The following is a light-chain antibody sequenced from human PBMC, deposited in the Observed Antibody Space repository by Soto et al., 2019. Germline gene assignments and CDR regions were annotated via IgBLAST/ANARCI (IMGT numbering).Light chain of an antibody. V-gene: IGKV1-5*01. Sequence: DIQMTQSPSTLSASVGDRVTITCRASQSISSWLAWYQQKPGKAPKLLIYDASSLESGVPSRFSGSGSGTEFTLTIGSLQAEDVAVYYCQQNYGTPWTFGQGTKVDIK. CDR2: DAS. J-gene: IGKJ1*01. CDR1: QSISSW. CDR3: QQNYGTPWT.